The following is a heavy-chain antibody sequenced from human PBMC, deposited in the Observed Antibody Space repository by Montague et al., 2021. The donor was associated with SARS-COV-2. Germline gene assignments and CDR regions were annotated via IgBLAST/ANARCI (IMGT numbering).Heavy chain of an antibody. V-gene: IGHV3-30*04. CDR1: GFTFSSYA. CDR2: ISYDGSNK. D-gene: IGHD1-26*01. CDR3: ARSLSGSYWGAFDI. Sequence: SLRLSCAASGFTFSSYAMHWVRQAPGKGLEWVAVISYDGSNKYYVDSVKGRFTISRDNSKNTLYLQMNSLRAEDTAVYHCARSLSGSYWGAFDIWGQGTMVTVSS. J-gene: IGHJ3*02.